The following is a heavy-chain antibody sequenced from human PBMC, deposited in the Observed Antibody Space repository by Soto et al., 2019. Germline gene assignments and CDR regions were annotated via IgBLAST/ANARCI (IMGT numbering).Heavy chain of an antibody. V-gene: IGHV4-59*01. J-gene: IGHJ4*02. CDR1: GGPISSNY. CDR3: DRWPARGTWFWDY. Sequence: QVQLQESGPGLVKASETLSLTCSVSGGPISSNYWSWIRQSPAMGLEWIGYIYYGGSTSYNPSLKSLVTLSLDTSKNQFSLRLSSVTAADTAVYYCDRWPARGTWFWDYWGQGTLVNVSS. CDR2: IYYGGST. D-gene: IGHD2-15*01.